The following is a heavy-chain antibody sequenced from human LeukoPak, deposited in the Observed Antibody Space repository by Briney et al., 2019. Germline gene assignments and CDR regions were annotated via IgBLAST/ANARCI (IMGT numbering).Heavy chain of an antibody. CDR2: ISSSDTTI. V-gene: IGHV3-11*04. CDR1: GFTFSDYY. D-gene: IGHD6-6*01. CDR3: GRVGGRSKAAKGDAFDI. J-gene: IGHJ3*02. Sequence: PGGSLRLSCVASGFTFSDYYMSWIRQAPGKGLEWVSYISSSDTTIYYADSVKGRFTISRDNAQNSMYLQMNSLRAEDTAVYYCGRVGGRSKAAKGDAFDIWGQGTMVTVSS.